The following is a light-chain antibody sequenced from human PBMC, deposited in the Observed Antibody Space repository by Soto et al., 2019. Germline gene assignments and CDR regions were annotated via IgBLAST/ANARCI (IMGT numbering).Light chain of an antibody. CDR3: QHYYNFPLT. CDR1: QVINNY. Sequence: DIQMHQSPYSLSASVGDRVTITCQTCQVINNYLNWYQQKQGQAPKLLIYDVSHLETGVPFSFRGSGLGQFFTLISSSLQPEDFATYYCQHYYNFPLTFGGGTRVDMK. CDR2: DVS. V-gene: IGKV1-33*01. J-gene: IGKJ4*01.